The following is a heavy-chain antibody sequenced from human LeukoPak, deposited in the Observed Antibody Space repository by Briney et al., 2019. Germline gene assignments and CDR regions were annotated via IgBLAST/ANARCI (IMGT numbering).Heavy chain of an antibody. CDR1: GFTFSSYG. CDR2: IKSEGDGGTT. J-gene: IGHJ3*01. CDR3: TTVAGDPGGAFDL. D-gene: IGHD3-16*01. V-gene: IGHV3-15*01. Sequence: GGSLRLSCAASGFTFSSYGMHWVRQAPGKGLEWVGRIKSEGDGGTTDYAAAVKGRFTISRDDSQKTMYMQMNSLKSEDTAIYYCTTVAGDPGGAFDLWGHGTMVTVSS.